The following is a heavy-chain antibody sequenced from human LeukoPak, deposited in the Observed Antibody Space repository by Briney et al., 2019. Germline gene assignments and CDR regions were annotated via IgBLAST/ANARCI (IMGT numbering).Heavy chain of an antibody. J-gene: IGHJ4*02. V-gene: IGHV1-46*01. CDR1: GYTFTSCF. D-gene: IGHD4-17*01. Sequence: GASVKVSCKASGYTFTSCFMHWVRQAPGQGLDWMGIINPSGGSTSYAQKFQSRVTMTRDTSTSTVYMELSSLRSEDTAVYYCARDSADYGDYDYWGQGTLVTVSS. CDR3: ARDSADYGDYDY. CDR2: INPSGGST.